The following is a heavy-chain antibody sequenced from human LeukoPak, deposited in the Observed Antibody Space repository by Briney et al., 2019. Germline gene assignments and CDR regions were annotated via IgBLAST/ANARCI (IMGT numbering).Heavy chain of an antibody. CDR2: IFYTGST. J-gene: IGHJ4*02. CDR3: ARHAGLSGSWTVDF. V-gene: IGHV4-39*01. D-gene: IGHD6-13*01. Sequence: SETLSLTCTVSGGSISTNTYYWGWVRQPPEKGLEWIGSIFYTGSTYYNPSLKSRVTISVDTSKNQFSLKVGSVTAADTAVYYCARHAGLSGSWTVDFWGQGTLITVSS. CDR1: GGSISTNTYY.